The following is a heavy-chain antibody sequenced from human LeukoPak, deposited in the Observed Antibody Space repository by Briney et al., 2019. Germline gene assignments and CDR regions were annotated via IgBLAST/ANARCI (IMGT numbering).Heavy chain of an antibody. Sequence: GGSLRLSCAASGFTFSSYAMSWVRQAPGKGLEWVSAISGSGGSTYYADSVKGRFTISRDNSKNTPYLQMNSLRAEDTAVYYCARLLISARPGGHYYYYYYGMDVWGQGTTVTVSS. CDR2: ISGSGGST. CDR1: GFTFSSYA. V-gene: IGHV3-23*01. CDR3: ARLLISARPGGHYYYYYYGMDV. J-gene: IGHJ6*02. D-gene: IGHD1-26*01.